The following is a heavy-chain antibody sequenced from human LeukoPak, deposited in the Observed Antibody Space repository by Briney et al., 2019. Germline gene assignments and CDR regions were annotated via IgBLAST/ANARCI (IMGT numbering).Heavy chain of an antibody. Sequence: GGSLRLSCAASGFTFSSYSMNWVRQATGEGLEWVSSISSSSSYIYYADSVKGRFTISRDNAKNSLYLQMNSLRAEDTAVYYCARGPDITIFGVVILDVWGKGTTVTVSS. CDR2: ISSSSSYI. CDR3: ARGPDITIFGVVILDV. V-gene: IGHV3-21*01. J-gene: IGHJ6*04. CDR1: GFTFSSYS. D-gene: IGHD3-3*01.